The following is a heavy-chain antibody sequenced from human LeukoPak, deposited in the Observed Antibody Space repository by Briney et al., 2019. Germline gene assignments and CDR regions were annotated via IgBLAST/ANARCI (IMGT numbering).Heavy chain of an antibody. D-gene: IGHD3-22*01. CDR1: GGPMSGDSLTESNYY. CDR2: IYYSGST. J-gene: IGHJ4*02. V-gene: IGHV4-30-4*08. CDR3: AIRYYDSSGFDY. Sequence: SETLSLTCTVSGGPMSGDSLTESNYYWVWIRQPPGKGLEWIGYIYYSGSTYYNPSLKSRVTISVDTSKNQFSLKLSSVTAADTAVYYCAIRYYDSSGFDYWGQGTLVTVSS.